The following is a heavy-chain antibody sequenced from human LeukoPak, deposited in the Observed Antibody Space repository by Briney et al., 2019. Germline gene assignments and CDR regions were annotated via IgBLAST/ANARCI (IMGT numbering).Heavy chain of an antibody. CDR2: IYYSGST. J-gene: IGHJ4*02. D-gene: IGHD3-10*01. Sequence: ETLSLTCTVSGGSISSYYWSWIRQPPGKGLEWIGYIYYSGSTNYNPSLKSRVTISVDRSKNQFSLKLSSVTAADTAVYYCALWFGEPVFDYWGQGTLVTVSS. V-gene: IGHV4-59*12. CDR1: GGSISSYY. CDR3: ALWFGEPVFDY.